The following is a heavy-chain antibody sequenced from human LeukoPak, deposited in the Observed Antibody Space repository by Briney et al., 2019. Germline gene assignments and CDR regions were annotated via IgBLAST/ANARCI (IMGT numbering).Heavy chain of an antibody. CDR2: IYTSGST. J-gene: IGHJ4*02. D-gene: IGHD3-22*01. CDR3: ARGATMIVV. CDR1: GGSISSGGYY. Sequence: PSQTLSLTCTVSGGSISSGGYYWSWIRQPAGKGLEWIGRIYTSGSTNYNPSLKSRVTISVDTSKNQFSLKLSSVTAADTAVYYCARGATMIVVWGQGTLVTVSS. V-gene: IGHV4-61*02.